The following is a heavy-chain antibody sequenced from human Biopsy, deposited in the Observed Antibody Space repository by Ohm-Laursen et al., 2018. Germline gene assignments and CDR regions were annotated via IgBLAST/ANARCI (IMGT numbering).Heavy chain of an antibody. J-gene: IGHJ2*01. D-gene: IGHD5-12*01. V-gene: IGHV4-59*08. Sequence: PSDTLSLTCSVSGDTISTYYWNWIRQTPGKGLEWIGYIHYTGHIRINPSLNSRATISVDTSKDQFSLKLSYLTAADTAIYYCARNRVDVVKVTTIGWNFDLWGRGTLVTVSS. CDR2: IHYTGHI. CDR3: ARNRVDVVKVTTIGWNFDL. CDR1: GDTISTYY.